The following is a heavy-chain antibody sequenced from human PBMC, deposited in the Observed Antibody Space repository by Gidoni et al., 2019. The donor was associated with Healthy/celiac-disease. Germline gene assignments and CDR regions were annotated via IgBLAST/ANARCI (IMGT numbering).Heavy chain of an antibody. Sequence: EVQLLESGGGLVQPGCSLSLSCSASGFTFSRYAMSWVRQAPGKGLEWVSAISGSGGSTDYADSVKGRFTISRDNSKNTLYLQMNSLRAEDTAVYYCAKDRKTTVGAFDIWGQGTMVTVSS. V-gene: IGHV3-23*01. D-gene: IGHD4-17*01. J-gene: IGHJ3*02. CDR1: GFTFSRYA. CDR3: AKDRKTTVGAFDI. CDR2: ISGSGGST.